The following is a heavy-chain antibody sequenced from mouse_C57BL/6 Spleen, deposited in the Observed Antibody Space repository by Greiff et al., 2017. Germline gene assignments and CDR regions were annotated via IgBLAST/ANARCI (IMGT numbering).Heavy chain of an antibody. CDR3: ARAAFYYYGSTYYFDY. CDR2: INYDGSST. CDR1: GFTFSDYY. Sequence: EVKLVESEGGLVQPGSSMKLSCTASGFTFSDYYMAWVRQIPEKGLEWVANINYDGSSTYYLDSLKSRFIISRDNAKNMLYLQMSSLKSEDTATYYCARAAFYYYGSTYYFDYWGQGTTLTVSS. D-gene: IGHD1-1*01. J-gene: IGHJ2*01. V-gene: IGHV5-16*01.